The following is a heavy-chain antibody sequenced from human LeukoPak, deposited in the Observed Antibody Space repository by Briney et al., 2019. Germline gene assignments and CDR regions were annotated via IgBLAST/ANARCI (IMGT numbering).Heavy chain of an antibody. CDR3: ARNKEMATIYAFDI. D-gene: IGHD5-24*01. CDR2: ISSNGGSK. Sequence: PGGALRLSCAASGFTFSSYAMHWVRQAPGKGLEYVSAISSNGGSKYYLNSVKGRFTISRDNSKITLYVQMGSLRAEDMAVYYCARNKEMATIYAFDIWGQGTMVSVCS. J-gene: IGHJ3*02. CDR1: GFTFSSYA. V-gene: IGHV3-64*01.